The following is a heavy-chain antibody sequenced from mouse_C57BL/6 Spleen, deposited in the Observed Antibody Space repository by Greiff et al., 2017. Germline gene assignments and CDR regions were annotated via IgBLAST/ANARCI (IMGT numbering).Heavy chain of an antibody. D-gene: IGHD2-4*01. CDR2: INPSTGGT. Sequence: VQLQQSGPELVKPGASVKISCKASGYSFTGYYMNWVKQSPEKSLEWIGEINPSTGGTTYNQKFKAKATLTVDKSSSTAYMQLKSLTSEDSAVYYCARGGGLPYFDYWGQGTTLTVSS. J-gene: IGHJ2*01. V-gene: IGHV1-42*01. CDR3: ARGGGLPYFDY. CDR1: GYSFTGYY.